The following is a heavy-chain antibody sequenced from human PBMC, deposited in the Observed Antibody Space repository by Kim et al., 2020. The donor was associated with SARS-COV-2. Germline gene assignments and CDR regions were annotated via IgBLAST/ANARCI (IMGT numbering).Heavy chain of an antibody. CDR3: AKGSYYY. CDR2: GDST. V-gene: IGHV3-23*01. D-gene: IGHD1-26*01. J-gene: IGHJ4*02. Sequence: GDSTYYADSVKGRLTISRDNSKNTLYLQMNSLRDEDTAVYYCAKGSYYYWGQGTLVTVSS.